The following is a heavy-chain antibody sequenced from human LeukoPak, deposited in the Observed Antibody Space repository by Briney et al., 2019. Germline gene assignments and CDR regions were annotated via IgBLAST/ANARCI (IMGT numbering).Heavy chain of an antibody. J-gene: IGHJ4*02. V-gene: IGHV3-7*01. Sequence: GGSLRLSCAASGFTFSSYWMSWVRQAPGKGLEWVANIKQDGSDKYYVDSVKGRFTISRDNAKNSVYLQMNSLRADDTAVYYCASSGEEFDYWGQGTLVTVSS. CDR2: IKQDGSDK. D-gene: IGHD3-10*01. CDR1: GFTFSSYW. CDR3: ASSGEEFDY.